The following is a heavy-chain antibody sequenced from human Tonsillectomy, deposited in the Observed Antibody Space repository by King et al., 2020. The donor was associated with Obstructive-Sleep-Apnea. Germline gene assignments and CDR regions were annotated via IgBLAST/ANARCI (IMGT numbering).Heavy chain of an antibody. D-gene: IGHD2-15*01. CDR1: GGSISSGGYY. J-gene: IGHJ6*02. V-gene: IGHV4-31*03. Sequence: VQLQESGPGLVKPSQTLSLTCTVSGGSISSGGYYWGWIRQHPGKGLECIGYIYYSGSTYYNPSLKSRLTISLDTSKNQFSLKLTSLTAADTAVYYWARGSWDIDYYYGVDVWGQGTTVTVSS. CDR2: IYYSGST. CDR3: ARGSWDIDYYYGVDV.